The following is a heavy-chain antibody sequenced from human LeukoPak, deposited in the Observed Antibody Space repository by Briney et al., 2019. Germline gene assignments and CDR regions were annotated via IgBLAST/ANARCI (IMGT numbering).Heavy chain of an antibody. J-gene: IGHJ4*02. D-gene: IGHD4-23*01. CDR2: TYYRSKWYN. Sequence: SQTLSLTCAISGDSVSSNSVAWNWIRQSPSRGLEWLGRTYYRSKWYNDYAGSVKIRIVINPDTSRNQFSLQLNSVTAEDTAVYFFAKGVTPFFDYWGQGILVTVSS. CDR3: AKGVTPFFDY. CDR1: GDSVSSNSVA. V-gene: IGHV6-1*01.